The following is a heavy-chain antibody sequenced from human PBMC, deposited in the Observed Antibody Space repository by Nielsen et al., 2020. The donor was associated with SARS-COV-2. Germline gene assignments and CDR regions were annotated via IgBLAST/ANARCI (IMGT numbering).Heavy chain of an antibody. CDR3: AKVVRWGGAGLDAFDI. D-gene: IGHD3-10*01. CDR1: GFTFSSYA. Sequence: GESLKISCAASGFTFSSYAMSWVRQAPGKGLEWVSAISGSGGSTYYADSVKGRFTISRDNSKNTLYLQMSSLRAEDTAVYYCAKVVRWGGAGLDAFDIWGQGTMVTVSS. V-gene: IGHV3-23*01. J-gene: IGHJ3*02. CDR2: ISGSGGST.